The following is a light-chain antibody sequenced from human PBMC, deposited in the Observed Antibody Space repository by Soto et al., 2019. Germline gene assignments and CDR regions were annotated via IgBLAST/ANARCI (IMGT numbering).Light chain of an antibody. J-gene: IGKJ2*01. Sequence: DIVMTPSPLSLPVTPGEPASISCRSSQSLLHSNGYNYLDWYLQKPGQSPQPLIYLGPNRASGGPDRVSGSGSGTEFTLKISRVEAEDVGVDYYMQALQAPPTWGRGTKLEIK. CDR1: QSLLHSNGYNY. CDR3: MQALQAPPT. V-gene: IGKV2-28*01. CDR2: LGP.